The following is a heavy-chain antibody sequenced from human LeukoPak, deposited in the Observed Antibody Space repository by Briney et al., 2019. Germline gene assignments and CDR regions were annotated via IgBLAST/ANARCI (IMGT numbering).Heavy chain of an antibody. CDR3: ARESRITMVRFPFDY. CDR1: GYTFTSYG. J-gene: IGHJ4*02. CDR2: ISAYNGNT. V-gene: IGHV1-18*01. D-gene: IGHD3-10*01. Sequence: GASVKVSCKASGYTFTSYGISWVRLAPGQGLEWMGWISAYNGNTNYAQKLQGRVTTTTDTSTSTAYMELRSLRSDDTAVYYCARESRITMVRFPFDYWGQGTLVTVSS.